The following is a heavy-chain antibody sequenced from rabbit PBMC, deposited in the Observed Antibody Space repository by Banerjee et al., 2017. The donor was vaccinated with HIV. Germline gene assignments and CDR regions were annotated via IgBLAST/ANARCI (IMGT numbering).Heavy chain of an antibody. CDR1: GFSFSSYYY. V-gene: IGHV1S40*01. D-gene: IGHD4-1*01. J-gene: IGHJ4*01. CDR3: AREQSYSSGFNL. CDR2: MDAGSSGST. Sequence: QSLEESGGDLVKPGASLTLTCTASGFSFSSYYYMCWVRQAPGKGLEWIACMDAGSSGSTYYASWAKGRFTISKTSSTTMTLQMTSLTAADTATYFCAREQSYSSGFNLWGPGTLVTVS.